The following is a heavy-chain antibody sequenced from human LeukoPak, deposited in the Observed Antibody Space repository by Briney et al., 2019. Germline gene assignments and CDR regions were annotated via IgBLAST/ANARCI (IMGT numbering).Heavy chain of an antibody. CDR3: ARVMATTGYDAFDI. V-gene: IGHV1-69*13. Sequence: ASVTVSCTASGGTFSSYAISWVRQAPGQGLEWMGGIIPIFGTANYAQKFQGRVTITADESTSTAYMELSSLRSEDTAVYYCARVMATTGYDAFDIWGQGTMVTVSS. D-gene: IGHD5-24*01. CDR1: GGTFSSYA. CDR2: IIPIFGTA. J-gene: IGHJ3*02.